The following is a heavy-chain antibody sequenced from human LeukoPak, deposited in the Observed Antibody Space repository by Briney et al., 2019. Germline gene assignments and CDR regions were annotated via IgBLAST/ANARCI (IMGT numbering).Heavy chain of an antibody. CDR1: GFTFSDYV. D-gene: IGHD2-21*01. J-gene: IGHJ4*02. Sequence: GGSLRLSCAASGFTFSDYVMSWVRQAPGKGLEWVSAISRSGGSTYYADSVKGRFTISRDNSKNTLYLQMNSLRAEDTAVYYCAKLVPRGYSCGLLDYWGQGTLVTVSS. CDR2: ISRSGGST. V-gene: IGHV3-23*01. CDR3: AKLVPRGYSCGLLDY.